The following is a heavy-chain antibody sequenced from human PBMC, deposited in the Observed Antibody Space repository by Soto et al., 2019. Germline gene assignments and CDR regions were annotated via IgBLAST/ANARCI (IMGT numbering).Heavy chain of an antibody. CDR1: GFSFDDYA. J-gene: IGHJ4*02. V-gene: IGHV3-9*01. CDR3: ERDLGYYDSSGYFDY. D-gene: IGHD3-22*01. CDR2: ISSKSGSI. Sequence: LRLSCAASGFSFDDYAMHWVRQAPGKGLEWVSGISSKSGSIGYADSVKGRFTISRDNAKNSLYLQMNSLRAEDTAVYYCERDLGYYDSSGYFDYWGQGTLVTVSS.